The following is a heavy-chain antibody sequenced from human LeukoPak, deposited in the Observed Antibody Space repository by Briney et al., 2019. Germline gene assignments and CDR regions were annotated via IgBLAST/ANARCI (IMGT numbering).Heavy chain of an antibody. Sequence: GGSLRLSCAASGFTFDDYGLSWVRQAPGKGLEWVSGINWNGGSTGYADSVKGRFTISRDNAKNSLYLQMNSLRAEDTALYYCAKDRGDQGSDAFDIWGQGTMVTVSS. V-gene: IGHV3-20*04. CDR3: AKDRGDQGSDAFDI. D-gene: IGHD2-21*01. J-gene: IGHJ3*02. CDR1: GFTFDDYG. CDR2: INWNGGST.